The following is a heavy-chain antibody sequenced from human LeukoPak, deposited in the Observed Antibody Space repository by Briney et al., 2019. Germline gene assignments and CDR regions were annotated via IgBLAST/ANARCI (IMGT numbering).Heavy chain of an antibody. V-gene: IGHV3-21*01. CDR1: GFTFSSYS. CDR3: ARVSGSWGGEENY. J-gene: IGHJ4*02. CDR2: ISSSSSYI. Sequence: PGGSLRLSCAASGFTFSSYSMNWVRQAPGKGLEWVSSISSSSSYIYYADSVKGRFTISRDNAKNSLYLQMNSLRAEDTAVYYCARVSGSWGGEENYWGQGTLVTVSS. D-gene: IGHD1-26*01.